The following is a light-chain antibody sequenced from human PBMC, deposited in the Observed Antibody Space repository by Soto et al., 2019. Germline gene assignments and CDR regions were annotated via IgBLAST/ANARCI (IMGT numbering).Light chain of an antibody. J-gene: IGKJ4*01. Sequence: DIQMTQSPSSVSASVGDRVTITCRTSQDISRWLAWYQQKPGKAPKLLMYAASTLQSGVPSRFSGSGSGTDFTLTISSLQPEDFATYYCQQANSFPLIFGGGTKVEIK. CDR3: QQANSFPLI. CDR1: QDISRW. CDR2: AAS. V-gene: IGKV1-12*01.